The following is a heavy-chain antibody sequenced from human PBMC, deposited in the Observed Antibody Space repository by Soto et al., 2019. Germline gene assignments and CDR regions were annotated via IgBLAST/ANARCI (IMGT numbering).Heavy chain of an antibody. CDR1: GYSVASNSAA. V-gene: IGHV6-1*01. CDR2: TYYRSKWYN. CDR3: ARDSAAAGTGRIDY. Sequence: QTRSLTCAISGYSVASNSAAWNLIRQSPSRGLEWLGRTYYRSKWYNDYAVSVKSRITINPDTSKNQFSLQLNSVTPEDTAVYYCARDSAAAGTGRIDYWGQGTLVTVSS. D-gene: IGHD6-13*01. J-gene: IGHJ4*01.